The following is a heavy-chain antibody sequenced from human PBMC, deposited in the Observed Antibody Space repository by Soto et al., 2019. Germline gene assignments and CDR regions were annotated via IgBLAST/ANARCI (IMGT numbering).Heavy chain of an antibody. CDR3: ARKATYSSGWYGGWFDP. V-gene: IGHV4-59*08. D-gene: IGHD6-19*01. CDR1: GASSSSYY. J-gene: IGHJ5*02. CDR2: IYYSGST. Sequence: LETLPLTWTVSGASSSSYYWSWFRQPTGKGLEWIGYIYYSGSTNYNPSLKSRVTISVDTSKNQFSLKLSSVTAADTAVYYCARKATYSSGWYGGWFDPWGQGTLVTVSS.